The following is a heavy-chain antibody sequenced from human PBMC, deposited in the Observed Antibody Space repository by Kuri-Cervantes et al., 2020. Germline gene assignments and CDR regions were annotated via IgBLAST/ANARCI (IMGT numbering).Heavy chain of an antibody. CDR1: GYTFTGYY. D-gene: IGHD2-15*01. CDR3: KRDREAHGSGRRFYFDY. CDR2: INPNSGNT. Sequence: ASVKASCKASGYTFTGYYMHWVRQAPGQGLEWMGWINPNSGNTNYAQKFQGRVTMTRDTSISTAYMELSRLRSDDTAVYYCKRDREAHGSGRRFYFDYWGQGTLVTVSS. V-gene: IGHV1-2*02. J-gene: IGHJ4*02.